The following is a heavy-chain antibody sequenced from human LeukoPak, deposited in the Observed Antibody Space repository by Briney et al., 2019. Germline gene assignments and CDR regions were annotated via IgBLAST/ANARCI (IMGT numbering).Heavy chain of an antibody. CDR2: INHSGST. D-gene: IGHD2-2*01. CDR1: GGSFSGYY. V-gene: IGHV4-34*01. CDR3: ARGYCSSTSCYGGYYYYMDV. J-gene: IGHJ6*03. Sequence: SETLSLTCAVYGGSFSGYYWSWIRQPPGKGLEWIGEINHSGSTNYNPSLKSRVTISVDTSKNQFSLKLSSVTAADTAVYYCARGYCSSTSCYGGYYYYMDVWGKGTTVTISS.